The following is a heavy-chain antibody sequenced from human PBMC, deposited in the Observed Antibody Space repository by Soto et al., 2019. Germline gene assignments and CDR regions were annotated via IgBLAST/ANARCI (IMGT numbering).Heavy chain of an antibody. Sequence: RASVEVSCKXSGYSFTSLDINWVRQTAGQGLEWMGWMEPSTGTTGYAQKFQGRVTMTRDTSINTAYMELTTLTSDDTAFYYCARGVSAGVDYWGQGTLVTVSS. CDR3: ARGVSAGVDY. CDR2: MEPSTGTT. J-gene: IGHJ4*02. V-gene: IGHV1-8*01. CDR1: GYSFTSLD. D-gene: IGHD1-26*01.